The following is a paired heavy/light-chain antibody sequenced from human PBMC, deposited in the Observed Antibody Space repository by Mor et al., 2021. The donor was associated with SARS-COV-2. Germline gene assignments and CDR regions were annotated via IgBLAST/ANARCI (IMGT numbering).Heavy chain of an antibody. D-gene: IGHD3-22*01. CDR1: GFTFSSYG. CDR2: IWYDGSKE. V-gene: IGHV3-33*03. CDR3: ATDLWVGDYYDSSGHYYGGAFDY. J-gene: IGHJ4*02. Sequence: EQLVESGGGVVQPGRSLRLSCATSGFTFSSYGMHWVRQAPGKGLEWVAVIWYDGSKEYYADSVKGRFTISRDNFKNTLYLQMNSLRAEDTAVYYCATDLWVGDYYDSSGHYYGGAFDYWGLGTLVTVSS.
Light chain of an antibody. V-gene: IGKV3-11*01. CDR1: QSVSTY. J-gene: IGKJ3*01. CDR2: DAS. CDR3: QQRSNWPPFT. Sequence: EIVLTQSPATLSLSPGERATLSCRASQSVSTYLAWYQQKPGQAPRLLIYDASIRPTGIPARFSGSGSGTDFTLTISSLEPEDFAVYYCQQRSNWPPFTFGPGTKVDIK.